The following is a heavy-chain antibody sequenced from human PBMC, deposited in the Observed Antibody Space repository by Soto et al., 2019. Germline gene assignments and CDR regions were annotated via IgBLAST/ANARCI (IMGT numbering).Heavy chain of an antibody. Sequence: GASVKVSCKASGYTFTSYAMHWVRQAPGQRLEWMGWISAYNGNTNYAQKFQGRVTMTTDTSTSTVYMELTSLRSDDTAVYYCARGTTGVFDFWGQGTVVTVSS. CDR2: ISAYNGNT. CDR3: ARGTTGVFDF. D-gene: IGHD1-1*01. CDR1: GYTFTSYA. J-gene: IGHJ4*02. V-gene: IGHV1-18*01.